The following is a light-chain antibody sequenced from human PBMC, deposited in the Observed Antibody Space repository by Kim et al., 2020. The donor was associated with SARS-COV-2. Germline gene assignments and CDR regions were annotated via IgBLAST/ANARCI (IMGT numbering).Light chain of an antibody. J-gene: IGLJ2*01. CDR3: SSSSTTITFVV. CDR2: DVN. V-gene: IGLV2-14*03. CDR1: TSDIGDNSF. Sequence: QSALTQPASVSGSPGQSITISCSGTTSDIGDNSFVTWYQQQPGKAPKVVIYDVNKRPSGVSSRFSGSKSGNTASLTISGLQTEDEAEYYCSSSSTTITFVVFGGGTKVTVL.